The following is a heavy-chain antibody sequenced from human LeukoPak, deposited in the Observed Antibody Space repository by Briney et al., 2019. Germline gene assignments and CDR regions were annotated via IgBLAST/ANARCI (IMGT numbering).Heavy chain of an antibody. CDR2: INSDGSST. Sequence: GGSLRLSCAASGFTFSSYWMHWVRQAPGKGLVWVSRINSDGSSTSYADSVKGRFTISRDNAKNSLYLQMNSLRAEDTAVYYCARKDVYYYYGMDVWGQGTTVTVSS. J-gene: IGHJ6*02. V-gene: IGHV3-74*01. CDR1: GFTFSSYW. CDR3: ARKDVYYYYGMDV.